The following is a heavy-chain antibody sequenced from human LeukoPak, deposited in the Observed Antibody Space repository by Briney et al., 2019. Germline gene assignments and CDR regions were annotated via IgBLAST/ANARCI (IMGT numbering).Heavy chain of an antibody. Sequence: GGSLRLSCAASGFSFISYGMHWVRQAPGKGLEWVGVISDDGKSKDYADSVKGRFTISRDNSKDALYLQMNSLRAEDTAVYYCAKRPSDYGDYVTYFDYWGQGTLVTVSS. CDR1: GFSFISYG. D-gene: IGHD4-17*01. CDR3: AKRPSDYGDYVTYFDY. V-gene: IGHV3-30*18. CDR2: ISDDGKSK. J-gene: IGHJ4*02.